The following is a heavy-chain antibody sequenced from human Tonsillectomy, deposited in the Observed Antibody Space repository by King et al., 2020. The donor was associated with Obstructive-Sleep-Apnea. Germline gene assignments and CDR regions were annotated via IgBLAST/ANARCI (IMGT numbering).Heavy chain of an antibody. Sequence: QLQESGPGLVKPSQTLSLTCTVSGGSISSGGYYWSWIRQHPGKGLEWIGYIYYSGSTYYNPSLKSRVTISVDTSKNQFSLKLSSVTAADTAVYYCARDSKTAPPYYAFDIWGQGTMVTVSS. D-gene: IGHD1-26*01. J-gene: IGHJ3*02. CDR1: GGSISSGGYY. CDR2: IYYSGST. CDR3: ARDSKTAPPYYAFDI. V-gene: IGHV4-31*03.